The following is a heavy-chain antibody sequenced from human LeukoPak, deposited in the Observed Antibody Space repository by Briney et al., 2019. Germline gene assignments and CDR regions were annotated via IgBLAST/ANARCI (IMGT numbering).Heavy chain of an antibody. D-gene: IGHD3-22*01. V-gene: IGHV1-24*01. CDR3: ARRSGYMAGSSFDP. CDR1: GYTLTELS. CDR2: FDPEDGET. Sequence: ASVKVSCKVSGYTLTELSMHWVRQAPGKGLEWMGGFDPEDGETIYAQKFQGRVTMTEDTSTDTAYMELSSLRSEDTAVYYCARRSGYMAGSSFDPWGQGTLVTVSS. J-gene: IGHJ5*02.